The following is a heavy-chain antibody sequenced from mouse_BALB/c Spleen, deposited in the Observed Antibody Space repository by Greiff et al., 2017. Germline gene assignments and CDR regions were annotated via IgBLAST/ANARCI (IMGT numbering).Heavy chain of an antibody. CDR2: IYPGDGDT. J-gene: IGHJ4*01. V-gene: IGHV1-82*01. CDR3: ARWGGPYYAMDY. Sequence: LQESGPELVKPGASVKISCKASGYAFSSSWMNWVKQRPGQGLEWIGRIYPGDGDTNYNGKFKGKATLTADKSSSTAYMQLSSLTSVDSAVYFCARWGGPYYAMDYWGQGTSVTVSS. CDR1: GYAFSSSW.